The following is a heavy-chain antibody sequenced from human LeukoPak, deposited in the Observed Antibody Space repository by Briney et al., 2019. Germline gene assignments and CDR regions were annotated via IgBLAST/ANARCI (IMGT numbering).Heavy chain of an antibody. J-gene: IGHJ5*02. D-gene: IGHD3-9*01. Sequence: SETLSLTCTVSGGSISSYYWSWIRQPPGKGLEWIGFIYYSGSTNYNPSLKSRVTISVDTSKKQFSLKLNSVTAADTAVYYCARASSQIRYFDWSRRDWFDPWGQGTLVTVSS. CDR3: ARASSQIRYFDWSRRDWFDP. CDR1: GGSISSYY. V-gene: IGHV4-59*01. CDR2: IYYSGST.